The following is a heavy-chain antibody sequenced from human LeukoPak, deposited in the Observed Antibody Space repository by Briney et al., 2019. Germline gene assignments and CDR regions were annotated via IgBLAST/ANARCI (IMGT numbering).Heavy chain of an antibody. Sequence: SETLSLTCAVYGGSFSGYYWSWIRQPPGKGLEWIGEINHSGSTNYNPSLKSRVTISVDTSKNQFSLKLSSVTAADTAVYYCARLRTTVTSGFDYWGQGTLVTVSS. CDR1: GGSFSGYY. CDR2: INHSGST. J-gene: IGHJ4*02. CDR3: ARLRTTVTSGFDY. V-gene: IGHV4-34*01. D-gene: IGHD4-17*01.